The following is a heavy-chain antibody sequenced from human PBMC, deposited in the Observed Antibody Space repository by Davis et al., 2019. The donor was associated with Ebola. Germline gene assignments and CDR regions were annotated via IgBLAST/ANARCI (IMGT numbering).Heavy chain of an antibody. J-gene: IGHJ4*02. CDR3: ARDRDYFDY. Sequence: GESLKISCAASGFTFSSYWMTWVRQAPGKGLEWVANINQDGSDKYYVDSVKGRFTISRDNAKNSLYLQMNSLRVEDTAVYYCARDRDYFDYWGQGTLVTVSS. V-gene: IGHV3-7*01. CDR2: INQDGSDK. CDR1: GFTFSSYW.